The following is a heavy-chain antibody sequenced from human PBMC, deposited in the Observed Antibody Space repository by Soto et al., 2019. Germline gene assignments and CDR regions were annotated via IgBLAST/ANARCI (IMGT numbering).Heavy chain of an antibody. D-gene: IGHD3-3*01. CDR1: GGSFSGYY. CDR2: INHSGST. J-gene: IGHJ3*02. CDR3: ARGVRNDFWSGYYRTDAFDI. Sequence: SETLSLTCAVYGGSFSGYYWSWIRQPPGKGLEWIGEINHSGSTNYNPSLKSRVTISVDTSKNQFSLRLSSVTAADTAVYYCARGVRNDFWSGYYRTDAFDIWGQGTMVTVSS. V-gene: IGHV4-34*01.